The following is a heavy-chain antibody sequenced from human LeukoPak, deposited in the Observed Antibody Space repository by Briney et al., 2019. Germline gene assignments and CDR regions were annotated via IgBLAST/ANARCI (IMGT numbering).Heavy chain of an antibody. CDR1: GYTFTGYY. CDR3: ARASCSSTSCYPLNYYYGMDV. V-gene: IGHV1-18*04. Sequence: ASVKVSCKASGYTFTGYYMHWVRQAPGQGLEWMGWISAYNGNTNYAQKLQGRVTMTTDTSTSTAYMELRSLRSDDTAVYYCARASCSSTSCYPLNYYYGMDVWGQGTTVTVSS. J-gene: IGHJ6*02. D-gene: IGHD2-2*01. CDR2: ISAYNGNT.